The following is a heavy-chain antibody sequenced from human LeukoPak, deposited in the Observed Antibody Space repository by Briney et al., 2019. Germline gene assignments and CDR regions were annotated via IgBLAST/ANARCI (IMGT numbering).Heavy chain of an antibody. D-gene: IGHD2-21*02. CDR2: INADGSST. V-gene: IGHV3-74*01. Sequence: GGSLRLSCAASGFTFISYWMHWFRQDPGKGLVWVSRINADGSSTSYAASVKGRFTISRDNAKNTLYLQMNSLRAEDTAVYYCARTATDAFDTWGQGTMVTVSS. J-gene: IGHJ3*02. CDR3: ARTATDAFDT. CDR1: GFTFISYW.